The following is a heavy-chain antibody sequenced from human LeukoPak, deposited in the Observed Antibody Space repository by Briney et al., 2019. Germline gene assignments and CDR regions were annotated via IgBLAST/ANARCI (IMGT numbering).Heavy chain of an antibody. CDR2: ISYDGSNK. CDR3: ATTYQGIIAAAGSSFDY. CDR1: GFTFSSYG. J-gene: IGHJ4*02. Sequence: PGGSLRLSCVASGFTFSSYGMHWVRQAPGKGLEWVAVISYDGSNKYYADSVKGRFTISRDNSKNTLYLQMNSLRAEDTAVYYCATTYQGIIAAAGSSFDYWGQGTLVTVSS. D-gene: IGHD6-13*01. V-gene: IGHV3-30*03.